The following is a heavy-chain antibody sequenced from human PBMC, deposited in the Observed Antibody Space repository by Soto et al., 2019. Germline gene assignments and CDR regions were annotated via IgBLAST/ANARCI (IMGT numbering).Heavy chain of an antibody. CDR1: GFPSISYS. J-gene: IGHJ4*02. Sequence: EVQLVESGGGLVQPGGSLRLPCVAPGFPSISYSLNWVRQAPGKGLEWVSYISRSSTTIYYADSVKGRFTISRDNAKNSLYLQMNSLRDEDTAVYYCVPDHDYWGQGILVTVSS. CDR2: ISRSSTTI. CDR3: VPDHDY. V-gene: IGHV3-48*02.